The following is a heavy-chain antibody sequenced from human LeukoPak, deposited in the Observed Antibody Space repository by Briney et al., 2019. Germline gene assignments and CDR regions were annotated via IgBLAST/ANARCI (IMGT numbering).Heavy chain of an antibody. CDR2: FNHSGST. CDR3: ARGPFHWAVAGTRFDY. D-gene: IGHD6-19*01. Sequence: SETLSLTCAVYGDSFRGYYWSWIREPPGAGREWIGEFNHSGSTNYNPSLKSRVIISVETSKNQFSLKLSSVTAADTAVYYCARGPFHWAVAGTRFDYWGQGTLVTVSS. CDR1: GDSFRGYY. V-gene: IGHV4-34*01. J-gene: IGHJ4*02.